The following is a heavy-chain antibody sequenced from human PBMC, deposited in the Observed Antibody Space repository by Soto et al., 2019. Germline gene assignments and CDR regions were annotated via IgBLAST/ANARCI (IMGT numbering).Heavy chain of an antibody. Sequence: PSETLSLTCTVSGGSISSSSYYWGWIRQPPGKGLEWIGSIYYSGSTYYNPSLKSRVTISVDTSKNQFSLKLSSVTAADTAVYYCARQSEVWFGELFSGFDYWGQGTLVTVSS. CDR2: IYYSGST. D-gene: IGHD3-10*01. J-gene: IGHJ4*02. CDR3: ARQSEVWFGELFSGFDY. V-gene: IGHV4-39*01. CDR1: GGSISSSSYY.